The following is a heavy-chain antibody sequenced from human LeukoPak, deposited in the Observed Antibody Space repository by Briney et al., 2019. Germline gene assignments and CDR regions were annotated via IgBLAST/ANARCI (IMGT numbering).Heavy chain of an antibody. CDR3: ARDYQFRGLYYFDY. J-gene: IGHJ4*02. V-gene: IGHV4-38-2*02. CDR1: GYSISSGYY. D-gene: IGHD3-10*01. CDR2: IYHSGST. Sequence: SETLSLTCAVSGYSISSGYYWGWLRQPPGKGLEWIGSIYHSGSTYYNPSLKSRVTISGDTSKNQFSLKLTSVTAADTAVYYCARDYQFRGLYYFDYWGQGTLVTVSS.